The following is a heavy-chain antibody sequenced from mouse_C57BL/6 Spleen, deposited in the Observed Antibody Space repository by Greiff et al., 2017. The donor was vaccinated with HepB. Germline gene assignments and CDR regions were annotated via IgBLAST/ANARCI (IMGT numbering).Heavy chain of an antibody. V-gene: IGHV1-74*01. CDR1: GYTFTSYW. Sequence: QVQLQQSGAELVKPGASVKVSCKASGYTFTSYWMHWVKQRPGQGLEWIGRIHPSDSDTNYNQKFKGKATLTVDKSSSTAYMQRSSLTSEDSAVYYCAPKLVEFAYWGQGTLVTVSA. CDR2: IHPSDSDT. D-gene: IGHD4-1*01. J-gene: IGHJ3*01. CDR3: APKLVEFAY.